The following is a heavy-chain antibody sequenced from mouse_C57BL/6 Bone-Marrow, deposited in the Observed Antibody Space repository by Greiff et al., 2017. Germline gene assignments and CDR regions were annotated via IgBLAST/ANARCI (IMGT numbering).Heavy chain of an antibody. V-gene: IGHV1-53*01. CDR3: ARSGYYSGSSSYAMDY. J-gene: IGHJ4*01. CDR1: GYTFTSYW. CDR2: INPSNGGT. Sequence: VQLQQPGPELVKPGASVKLSCKASGYTFTSYWMHWVKQRPGQGLEWIGNINPSNGGTNYNEKFKSKATLTVDKSSSAAYMQLSSLTSEDSAVYYCARSGYYSGSSSYAMDYWGQGTSVTVSS. D-gene: IGHD1-1*01.